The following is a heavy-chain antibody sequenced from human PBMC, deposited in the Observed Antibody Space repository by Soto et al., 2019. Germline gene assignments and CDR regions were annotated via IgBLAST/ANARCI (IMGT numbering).Heavy chain of an antibody. CDR1: GGSVSGSSFY. CDR2: IHYSGST. J-gene: IGHJ3*02. V-gene: IGHV4-39*01. CDR3: ARNDAFDI. Sequence: SETLSLTCTVSGGSVSGSSFYWGWIRQPPGKGLEWIGSIHYSGSTYYNPSLKSRVTISVDTSKNQFSLKLNSVTAADTAVYYCARNDAFDIWGQGTMVT.